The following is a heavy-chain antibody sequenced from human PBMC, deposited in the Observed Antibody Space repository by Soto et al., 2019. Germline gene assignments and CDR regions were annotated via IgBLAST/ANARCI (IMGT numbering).Heavy chain of an antibody. CDR1: GGSISRYY. J-gene: IGHJ4*02. D-gene: IGHD1-7*01. CDR3: ARDQLHLGRDY. CDR2: IYYSGST. V-gene: IGHV4-59*01. Sequence: SETLSLTCTVSGGSISRYYWSWIRQPPGKGLEWIGYIYYSGSTNYNPSLKSRVTISVDTSKNQFSLKLSSVTAADTAVYYCARDQLHLGRDYWGQGTLVTVSS.